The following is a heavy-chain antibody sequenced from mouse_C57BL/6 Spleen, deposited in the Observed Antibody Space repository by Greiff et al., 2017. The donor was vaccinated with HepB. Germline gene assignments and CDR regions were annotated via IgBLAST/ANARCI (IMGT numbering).Heavy chain of an antibody. D-gene: IGHD1-1*01. CDR1: GYTFTSYW. CDR2: LDPSDSET. CDR3: GIGETVVAYFDY. Sequence: QVQLQQPGAELVRPGSSVKLSCKASGYTFTSYWMHWVKQRPIQGLEWIGNLDPSDSETQYNQKFKDKATLTGDKSSSTAYMQLSSLTSEDSAVYYCGIGETVVAYFDYWGQGTTLTGSS. V-gene: IGHV1-52*01. J-gene: IGHJ2*01.